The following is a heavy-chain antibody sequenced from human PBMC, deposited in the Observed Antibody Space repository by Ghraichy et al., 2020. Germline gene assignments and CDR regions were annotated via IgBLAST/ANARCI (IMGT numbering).Heavy chain of an antibody. D-gene: IGHD3-22*01. V-gene: IGHV3-7*01. CDR2: IKQDGSEK. Sequence: GGSLRLSCAASGFIFSSYWMSWVRQAPGKGLEWVANIKQDGSEKYYVDSVKGRFTISRDNAKNSLYLQMNSLRAEDTAVYYCAKRNINYDSSGYYYPADFDYWGQGTLVTVSS. CDR1: GFIFSSYW. CDR3: AKRNINYDSSGYYYPADFDY. J-gene: IGHJ4*02.